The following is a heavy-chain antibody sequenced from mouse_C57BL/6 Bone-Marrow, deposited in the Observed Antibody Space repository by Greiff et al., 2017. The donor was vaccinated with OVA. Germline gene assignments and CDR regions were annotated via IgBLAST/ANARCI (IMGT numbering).Heavy chain of an antibody. V-gene: IGHV12-3*01. CDR3: AGDSYYYGSRYFDY. CDR1: GFPITSGYY. D-gene: IGHD1-1*01. Sequence: VKLVESGPGLVKPSQSLFLTCSITGFPITSGYYWIWIRQSPGKPLEWMAYITHSGETFYNPSLQSPISITRETSKNQFFLQWKSVTTEDTAMYYCAGDSYYYGSRYFDYWGQGTTLTVSS. J-gene: IGHJ2*01. CDR2: ITHSGET.